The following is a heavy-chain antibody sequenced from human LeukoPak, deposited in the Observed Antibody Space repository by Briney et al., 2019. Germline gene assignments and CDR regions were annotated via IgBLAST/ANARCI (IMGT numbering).Heavy chain of an antibody. CDR1: GFTFSSYA. Sequence: GGSLRLSCADSGFTFSSYAMSWVRQAPGKGLEWVSAISGSGGSTYYADSVKGRFTISRDNSKNTLYLQMNSLRAEDTAVYYCAKSPRGYYDSSGYSAKLIDYWGQGTLVTVSS. D-gene: IGHD3-22*01. J-gene: IGHJ4*02. CDR3: AKSPRGYYDSSGYSAKLIDY. V-gene: IGHV3-23*01. CDR2: ISGSGGST.